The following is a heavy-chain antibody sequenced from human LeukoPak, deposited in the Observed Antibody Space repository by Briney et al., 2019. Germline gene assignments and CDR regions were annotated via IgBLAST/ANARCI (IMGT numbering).Heavy chain of an antibody. Sequence: PGGSLRLSCAASGFTFSNYNMNWVRQAPGKGLEWVSSISRGGTSVYYPDSLKGRFTISGDNAKNSLYLQMTSLSVEDTAVYYCATDSGTFHYVLDTSSHQPDPNTWFDTWGQGTLVTVSS. CDR1: GFTFSNYN. CDR2: ISRGGTSV. D-gene: IGHD1-26*01. CDR3: ATDSGTFHYVLDTSSHQPDPNTWFDT. V-gene: IGHV3-21*01. J-gene: IGHJ5*02.